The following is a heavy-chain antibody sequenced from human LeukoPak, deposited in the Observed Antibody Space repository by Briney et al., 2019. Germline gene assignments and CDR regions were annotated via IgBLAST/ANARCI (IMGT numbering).Heavy chain of an antibody. Sequence: GKSLRLSCAASGFTFSSYGMHWVRQAPGKGLEWVALIWYDGSHKDYTDSVKGRFTISRDNSRNTLYLLMKSLRAEDTAVYFFVRQETAYDIHFDYWGQGTLVTVSS. CDR3: VRQETAYDIHFDY. J-gene: IGHJ4*02. CDR2: IWYDGSHK. CDR1: GFTFSSYG. V-gene: IGHV3-33*01. D-gene: IGHD3-9*01.